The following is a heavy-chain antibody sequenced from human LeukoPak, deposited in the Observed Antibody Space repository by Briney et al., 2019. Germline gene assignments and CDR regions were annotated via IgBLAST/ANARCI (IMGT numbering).Heavy chain of an antibody. J-gene: IGHJ4*02. D-gene: IGHD6-19*01. Sequence: ASVKVSCKASGYTFTSYGISWVRQAPGQGLEWMGWISAYNGNTNYAQMLQGRVTMTTDTSTSTAYMELRSLRSDDTAVYYCARDSGGYSSGWYCDYWGQGTLVTVSS. CDR1: GYTFTSYG. CDR2: ISAYNGNT. V-gene: IGHV1-18*01. CDR3: ARDSGGYSSGWYCDY.